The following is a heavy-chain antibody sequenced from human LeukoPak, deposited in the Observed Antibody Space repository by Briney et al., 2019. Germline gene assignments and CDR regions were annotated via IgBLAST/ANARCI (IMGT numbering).Heavy chain of an antibody. V-gene: IGHV3-23*01. D-gene: IGHD4-23*01. J-gene: IGHJ4*02. CDR1: RFTFTTYA. CDR2: ISNSCDNT. CDR3: AKSNSVTYRGYFDS. Sequence: GGCLRLSCAASRFTFTTYAMSWVRQAPGKGLEWISTISNSCDNTYYADSVKGRFSIYRDNSKNTLSLQMNSLRADDTAVYYCAKSNSVTYRGYFDSWGQGTLVTVSS.